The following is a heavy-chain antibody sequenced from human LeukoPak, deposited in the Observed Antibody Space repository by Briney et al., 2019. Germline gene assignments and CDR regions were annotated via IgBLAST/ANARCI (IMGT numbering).Heavy chain of an antibody. CDR2: ISGSGGST. V-gene: IGHV3-23*01. J-gene: IGHJ4*02. CDR3: AKCIAVAEDGFDY. D-gene: IGHD6-19*01. CDR1: GFTFSSYA. Sequence: GGSLRLSCAASGFTFSSYAMSWVRQAPGKGLEWVSAISGSGGSTYYADSVKGRFTISRDNSKNTLYLQMNSLRAEDTAVCYCAKCIAVAEDGFDYWGQGTLVTVSS.